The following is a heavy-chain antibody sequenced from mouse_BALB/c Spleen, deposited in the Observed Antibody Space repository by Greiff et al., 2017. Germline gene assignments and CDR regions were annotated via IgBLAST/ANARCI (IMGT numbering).Heavy chain of an antibody. Sequence: EVQGVESGGGLVQPGGSRKLSCAASGFTFSSFGMHWVRQAPEKGLEWVAYISSGSSTIYYADTVKGRFTISRDNPKNTLFLQMTSLRSEDTAMYYFARPLMTTVGSFAYWGQGTLVTVSA. CDR3: ARPLMTTVGSFAY. D-gene: IGHD2-4*01. V-gene: IGHV5-17*02. CDR1: GFTFSSFG. CDR2: ISSGSSTI. J-gene: IGHJ3*01.